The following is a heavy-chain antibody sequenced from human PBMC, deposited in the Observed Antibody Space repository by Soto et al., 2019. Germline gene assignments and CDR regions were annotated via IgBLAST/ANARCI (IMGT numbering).Heavy chain of an antibody. D-gene: IGHD4-4*01. CDR1: GFTFSSYS. CDR2: ISSSSSYI. J-gene: IGHJ6*02. Sequence: EVQLVESGGGLVKPGGSLRLSCAASGFTFSSYSMNWVRQAPGKGLEWVSSISSSSSYIYYADSVKGRFTISRDNAKNSLYLQMNSLRAEYTAVYYCARDRHSNYYYGMDVWGQGTTVTVSS. CDR3: ARDRHSNYYYGMDV. V-gene: IGHV3-21*01.